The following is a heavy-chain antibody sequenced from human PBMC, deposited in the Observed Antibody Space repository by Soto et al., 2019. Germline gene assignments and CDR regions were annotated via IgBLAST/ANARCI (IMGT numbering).Heavy chain of an antibody. D-gene: IGHD2-21*02. Sequence: GASVKVSCKASGGTFSSYTISWVRQAPGQGLEWMGRIIPILGIANYAQKFQGRVTITADKSTSTAYMELSSLRSEDTAVYYCARNSPYCGGDCYPYYYCGMDVWGHGTTVTVSS. CDR3: ARNSPYCGGDCYPYYYCGMDV. CDR1: GGTFSSYT. V-gene: IGHV1-69*02. CDR2: IIPILGIA. J-gene: IGHJ6*02.